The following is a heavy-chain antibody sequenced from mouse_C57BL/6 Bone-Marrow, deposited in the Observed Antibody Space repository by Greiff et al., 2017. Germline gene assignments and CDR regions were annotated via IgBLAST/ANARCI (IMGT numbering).Heavy chain of an antibody. V-gene: IGHV14-2*01. CDR3: ASSGLRGTYFDY. J-gene: IGHJ2*01. CDR1: GFNIKDYY. CDR2: IDPEDGET. D-gene: IGHD2-4*01. Sequence: EVQLQQSGAELVKPGASVKLSCTASGFNIKDYYMHWVKQRTEQGLEWIGRIDPEDGETKYAPKFPGEGTITADTSTNTASLQLSSLTSEDTAVYYCASSGLRGTYFDYWGQGTTLTVSS.